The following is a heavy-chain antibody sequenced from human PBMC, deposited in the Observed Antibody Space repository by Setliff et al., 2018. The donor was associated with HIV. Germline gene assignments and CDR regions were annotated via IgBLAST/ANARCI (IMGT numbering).Heavy chain of an antibody. Sequence: GGSLRLSCVASGFTFSTFAMYWVRQAPAKGLEWVSAILYDGKTTHYADSVMGRFTVSRDNSKNTLYLQLNGLRPGDTGVYYCASARIPTGGTSTSVDYWGQGTQVTVSS. CDR3: ASARIPTGGTSTSVDY. J-gene: IGHJ4*02. CDR1: GFTFSTFA. CDR2: ILYDGKTT. V-gene: IGHV3-30*04. D-gene: IGHD1-1*01.